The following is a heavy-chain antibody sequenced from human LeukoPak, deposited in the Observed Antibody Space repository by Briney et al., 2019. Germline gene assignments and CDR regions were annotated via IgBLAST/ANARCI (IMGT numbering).Heavy chain of an antibody. D-gene: IGHD3-22*01. V-gene: IGHV1-2*04. Sequence: ASVKVSCKASGYTFTGYYMHWVRQAPGQGLEWMGWINPNSGGTNYAQKFQGWVTMTRDTSISTAYMELSRLRSDDTAVYYCARAGGEYYYESSCYYGYWGQGTLVTVSS. CDR1: GYTFTGYY. CDR3: ARAGGEYYYESSCYYGY. CDR2: INPNSGGT. J-gene: IGHJ4*02.